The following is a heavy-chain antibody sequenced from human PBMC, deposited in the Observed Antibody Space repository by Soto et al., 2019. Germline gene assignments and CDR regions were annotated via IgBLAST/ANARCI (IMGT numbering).Heavy chain of an antibody. CDR3: AKAGYCSSTSCYSYYYMDV. J-gene: IGHJ6*03. CDR1: GFTFSSYA. CDR2: ISGSGGST. V-gene: IGHV3-23*01. Sequence: PGGSLRLSCAASGFTFSSYAMSWVRQAPGKGLEWVSAISGSGGSTYYADSVKGRFTISRDNSKNTLYLQMNSPRAEDTAVYYCAKAGYCSSTSCYSYYYMDVWGKGTTVTVSS. D-gene: IGHD2-2*01.